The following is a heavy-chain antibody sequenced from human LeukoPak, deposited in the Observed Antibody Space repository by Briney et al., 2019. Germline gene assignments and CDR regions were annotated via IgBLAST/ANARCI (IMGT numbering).Heavy chain of an antibody. V-gene: IGHV3-74*01. CDR3: ATNYYGSGPDH. J-gene: IGHJ4*02. Sequence: GGSLRLSCAASGFTFSSYWMHWVRQAPGKGLVWVSRIKSDGSSTTYADSVKGRFTISRDNAKNTLYLQMDSLRAEDTAVYYCATNYYGSGPDHWGQGTLVTVSS. CDR2: IKSDGSST. CDR1: GFTFSSYW. D-gene: IGHD3-10*01.